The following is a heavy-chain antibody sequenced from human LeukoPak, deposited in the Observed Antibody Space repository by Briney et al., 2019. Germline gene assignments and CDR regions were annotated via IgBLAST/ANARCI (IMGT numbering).Heavy chain of an antibody. J-gene: IGHJ4*02. CDR2: ISAYNGNT. Sequence: ASVKVSCKASGYTFTSYGISWVRQAPGQGLEWMGWISAYNGNTNYAQKLQGRVTMTTDTSTNTAYMELRSLRSDDTAVYYCATAMAAPFLDYWGQGTLVTVSS. CDR3: ATAMAAPFLDY. CDR1: GYTFTSYG. D-gene: IGHD5-18*01. V-gene: IGHV1-18*01.